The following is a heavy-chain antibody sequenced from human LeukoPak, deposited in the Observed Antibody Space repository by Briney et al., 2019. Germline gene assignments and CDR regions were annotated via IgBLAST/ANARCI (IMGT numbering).Heavy chain of an antibody. CDR3: ARDGESGYDPIDY. V-gene: IGHV3-21*01. D-gene: IGHD5-12*01. J-gene: IGHJ4*02. CDR1: GFTFSSYS. CDR2: ISSSSSYI. Sequence: PGGSLRLSYAASGFTFSSYSMNRVRQAPGKGLEWVSSISSSSSYIYYADSVKGRFTISRDNAKNSLYLQMNSLRAEDTAVYYCARDGESGYDPIDYWGQGTLVTVSS.